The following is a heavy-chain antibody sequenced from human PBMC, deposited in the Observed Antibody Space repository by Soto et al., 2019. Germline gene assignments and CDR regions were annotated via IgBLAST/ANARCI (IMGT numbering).Heavy chain of an antibody. Sequence: SETLSLTCAVYGGSFSGYYWSWIRQPPGKGLEWIGEINHSGSTNYNPSLKSRVTISVDTSKNQFSLKLSSVTAADTAVYYCARVKGTVVVVAAIRYYYYGMDVWGQGTTVTVSS. CDR2: INHSGST. CDR3: ARVKGTVVVVAAIRYYYYGMDV. D-gene: IGHD2-15*01. CDR1: GGSFSGYY. J-gene: IGHJ6*02. V-gene: IGHV4-34*01.